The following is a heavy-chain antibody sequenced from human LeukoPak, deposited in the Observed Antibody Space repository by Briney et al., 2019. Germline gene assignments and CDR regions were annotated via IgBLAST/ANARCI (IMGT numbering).Heavy chain of an antibody. V-gene: IGHV4-59*01. J-gene: IGHJ3*02. CDR1: GGSISSYY. Sequence: ASETLSLTCTVSGGSISSYYWSWIRQPPGKGLEWIGYIYYSGSTNYNPSLKSRVTISVDTSKNQFSLKLSSVTAADTAVYYCARRGYGFAFDIWGQGTMVTVSS. CDR2: IYYSGST. CDR3: ARRGYGFAFDI. D-gene: IGHD4-17*01.